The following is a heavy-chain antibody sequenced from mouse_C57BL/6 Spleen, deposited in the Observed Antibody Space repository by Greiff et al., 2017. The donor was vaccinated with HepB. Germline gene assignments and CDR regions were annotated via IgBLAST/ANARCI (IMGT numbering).Heavy chain of an antibody. J-gene: IGHJ2*01. CDR1: GYSITSGYY. CDR2: ISYDGSN. Sequence: EVHLVESGPGLVKPSQSLSLTCSVTGYSITSGYYWNWIRQFPGNKLEWMGYISYDGSNNYNPSLKNRISITRDTSKNQFFLKLNSVTTEDTATYYCARESPFYYGNYDYFDYWGQGTTLTVSS. D-gene: IGHD2-1*01. CDR3: ARESPFYYGNYDYFDY. V-gene: IGHV3-6*01.